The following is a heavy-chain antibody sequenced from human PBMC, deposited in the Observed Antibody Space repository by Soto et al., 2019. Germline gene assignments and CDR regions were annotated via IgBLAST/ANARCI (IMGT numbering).Heavy chain of an antibody. CDR3: ARDLDGLHDDTSGPFPRPG. V-gene: IGHV4-30-4*01. Sequence: SETLSLTCTVSGGSISSDDYYWSWIRQVPGRGLEWVGYIHSSGSIYYNPSLKSRATMSIDTAGNQFSLKVSSVTVADTAVYYCARDLDGLHDDTSGPFPRPGWGQGTLVTVSS. CDR2: IHSSGSI. J-gene: IGHJ1*01. CDR1: GGSISSDDYY. D-gene: IGHD3-22*01.